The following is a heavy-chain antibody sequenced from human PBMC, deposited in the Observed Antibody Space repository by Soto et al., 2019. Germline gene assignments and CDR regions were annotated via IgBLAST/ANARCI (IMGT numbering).Heavy chain of an antibody. CDR1: GYSISSGYY. Sequence: PSETLSLTCAVSGYSISSGYYWGWIRQPPGKGLEWIGSIYHSGSTYYNPSLKSRVTISVDTSKKQFSLKLSSVTAADTAVYYCARDAGFGLFTFDYWRQGTLVPVCS. CDR2: IYHSGST. CDR3: ARDAGFGLFTFDY. V-gene: IGHV4-38-2*02. J-gene: IGHJ4*02. D-gene: IGHD3-3*01.